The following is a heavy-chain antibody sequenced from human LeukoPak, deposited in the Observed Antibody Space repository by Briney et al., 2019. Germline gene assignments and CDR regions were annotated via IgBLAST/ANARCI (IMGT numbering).Heavy chain of an antibody. Sequence: PGESLKISCKGSGYSFTTYWIGWVRQMPGRGLEWMGIISPDDSEVRYSPSFRGQVIISADKSISTAYLQWSRLKASDTAVYYCARHEGSGSYYSFWGQGTLVTVSS. CDR2: ISPDDSEV. J-gene: IGHJ4*02. CDR1: GYSFTTYW. D-gene: IGHD1-26*01. V-gene: IGHV5-51*01. CDR3: ARHEGSGSYYSF.